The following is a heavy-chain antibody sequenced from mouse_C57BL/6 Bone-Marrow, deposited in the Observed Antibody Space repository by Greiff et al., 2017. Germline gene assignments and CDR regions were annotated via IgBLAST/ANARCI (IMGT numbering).Heavy chain of an antibody. Sequence: VQLQQSGPELVKPGASVKIPCKASGYTFTDYNMDWVKQSPGKSLEWIGDINPNNGGTIYNQKFKGKATLTVDKSSSTAYMELRSLTSEDTAVYYCARSYYGSSHWCFDVWGTGTTVTVSS. CDR2: INPNNGGT. CDR1: GYTFTDYN. V-gene: IGHV1-18*01. D-gene: IGHD1-1*01. J-gene: IGHJ1*03. CDR3: ARSYYGSSHWCFDV.